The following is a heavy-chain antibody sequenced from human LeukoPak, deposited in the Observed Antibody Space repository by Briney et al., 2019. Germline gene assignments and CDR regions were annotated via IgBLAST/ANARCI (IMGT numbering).Heavy chain of an antibody. CDR3: ARGTRVLVDY. J-gene: IGHJ4*02. V-gene: IGHV4-59*01. CDR2: IYYSGST. Sequence: PPETLSLTCTVSGDSISSYYWSWIRQPPGKGLEWIGYIYYSGSTNYNPSLKSRVTISVDTSKNQFSLRLSSVTTADTAVYYCARGTRVLVDYWGQGTLVTVSS. CDR1: GDSISSYY. D-gene: IGHD2-21*01.